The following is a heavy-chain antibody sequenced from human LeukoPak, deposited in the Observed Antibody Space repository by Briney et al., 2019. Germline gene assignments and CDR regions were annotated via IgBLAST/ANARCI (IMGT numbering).Heavy chain of an antibody. CDR2: ISSDGYSI. CDR3: ARDHGLVAEPAFDV. D-gene: IGHD2-15*01. V-gene: IGHV3-48*03. Sequence: PGGSLRLSCAASGFTFSTYEMNWVRQAPGKGLXXVSFISSDGYSIYYADSVKGRFTISRDNAKNSLYLQMNSLRAEDTAVYYCARDHGLVAEPAFDVWGQGTMVTVSS. CDR1: GFTFSTYE. J-gene: IGHJ3*01.